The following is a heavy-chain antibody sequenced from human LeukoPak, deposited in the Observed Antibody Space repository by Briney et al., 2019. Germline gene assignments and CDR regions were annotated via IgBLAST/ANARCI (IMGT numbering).Heavy chain of an antibody. V-gene: IGHV1-18*01. D-gene: IGHD3-22*01. CDR3: ARQVPVFHYDSSGYCFNF. Sequence: ASVTVSFKSSGYTFTNYGISWVRPAPGQGIERIRCLRAYNGNTNYAQKLQGRVTMTTDTSTSTAYMELRSLRSDDTAVYYCARQVPVFHYDSSGYCFNFCGQGTLVTVSS. CDR1: GYTFTNYG. J-gene: IGHJ4*02. CDR2: LRAYNGNT.